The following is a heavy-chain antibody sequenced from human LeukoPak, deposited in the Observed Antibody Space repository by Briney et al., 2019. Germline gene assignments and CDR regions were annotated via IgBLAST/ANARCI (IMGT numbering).Heavy chain of an antibody. CDR2: IYYSGST. J-gene: IGHJ5*02. D-gene: IGHD4-17*01. V-gene: IGHV4-59*01. CDR3: ARDRDYGDYPNWFDP. CDR1: GGSISSYY. Sequence: SETLSLTCTVSGGSISSYYWSWTRQPPGKGLEWIGYIYYSGSTNYNPSLKSRVTISVDTSKNQFSLKLSSVTAADTAVYYCARDRDYGDYPNWFDPWGQGTLVTVSS.